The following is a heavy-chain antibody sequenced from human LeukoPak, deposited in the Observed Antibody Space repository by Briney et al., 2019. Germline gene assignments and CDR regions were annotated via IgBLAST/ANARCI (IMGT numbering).Heavy chain of an antibody. V-gene: IGHV3-15*01. D-gene: IGHD1-7*01. CDR3: TRTWPGNTCFNF. CDR2: IKSISYGGTI. Sequence: GGSLRLSCATSGSNFNDAWMNWVRQAPGKGLEWLGRIKSISYGGTIDYAAPVKGRFTISRDDSKNTLYLQMDSLETEDTAIYYCTRTWPGNTCFNFWGQGTLVTVSS. CDR1: GSNFNDAW. J-gene: IGHJ4*02.